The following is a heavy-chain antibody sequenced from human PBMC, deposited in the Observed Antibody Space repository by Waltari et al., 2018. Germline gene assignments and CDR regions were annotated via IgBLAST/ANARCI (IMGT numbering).Heavy chain of an antibody. J-gene: IGHJ4*02. CDR1: VGTFISYS. Sequence: QVQLVQSGAEVKNPGTSVKVSCKASVGTFISYSISWVRQAPGKGLEWMGRIIPIFGTANYAQKFQGRVTITADKSTSTAYMELSSLRSEDTAVYYCATVVGGALDYWGQGTLVTVSS. D-gene: IGHD2-15*01. CDR3: ATVVGGALDY. CDR2: IIPIFGTA. V-gene: IGHV1-69*08.